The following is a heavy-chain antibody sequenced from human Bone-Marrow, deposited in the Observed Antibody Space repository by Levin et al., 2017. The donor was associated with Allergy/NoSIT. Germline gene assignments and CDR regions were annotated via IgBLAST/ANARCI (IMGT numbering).Heavy chain of an antibody. Sequence: GESLKISCAASGFTFSSYAMSWVRQAPGKGLEWVSAISGSGGSTYYADSVKGRFTISRDNSKNTLYLQMNSLRAEDTAVYYCAKDTYYYGSGSSGGAFDIWGQGTMVTVSS. V-gene: IGHV3-23*01. CDR1: GFTFSSYA. D-gene: IGHD3-10*01. J-gene: IGHJ3*02. CDR3: AKDTYYYGSGSSGGAFDI. CDR2: ISGSGGST.